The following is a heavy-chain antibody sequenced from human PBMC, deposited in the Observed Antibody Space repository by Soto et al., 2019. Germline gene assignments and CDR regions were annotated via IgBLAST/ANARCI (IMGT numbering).Heavy chain of an antibody. J-gene: IGHJ6*02. CDR2: ISYDGSNK. CDR3: AKDSLGYCSSTSCYAPDV. Sequence: QVQLVESGGGVVQPGRSLRLSCAASGFTFSSYGMHWVRQAPGKGLEWVAVISYDGSNKYYADSVKGRFTISRDNSKNTLYLQMNSLRAEDTAVYYCAKDSLGYCSSTSCYAPDVWGQGTTVTVSS. V-gene: IGHV3-30*18. D-gene: IGHD2-2*01. CDR1: GFTFSSYG.